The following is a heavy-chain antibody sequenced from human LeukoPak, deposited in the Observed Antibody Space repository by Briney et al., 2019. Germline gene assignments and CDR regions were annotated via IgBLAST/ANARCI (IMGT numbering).Heavy chain of an antibody. D-gene: IGHD4-11*01. Sequence: ASVKVSCKVSGYRLNELSIHWVRQGPGKGLEWMGGFDPEEGKTIYAQKLQGRVTMTEDTSTDTAYMELSSLRSEDTAVYYCATGGMTTVTYYYMDVWGKGTTVTVSS. CDR1: GYRLNELS. V-gene: IGHV1-24*01. CDR2: FDPEEGKT. J-gene: IGHJ6*03. CDR3: ATGGMTTVTYYYMDV.